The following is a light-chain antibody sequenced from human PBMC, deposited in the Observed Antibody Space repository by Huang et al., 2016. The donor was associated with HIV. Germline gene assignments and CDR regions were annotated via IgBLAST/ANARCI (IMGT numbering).Light chain of an antibody. CDR2: GAS. J-gene: IGKJ3*01. V-gene: IGKV3-15*01. Sequence: EIVMTQSPATLSVSPGERATFSCRASQSVSSNLAWYQQKPGQAPRLLIYGASTRATGIPARFSGSGSGTEFTLTITSLQSEDFAVYHCQQYNNRPRIFTFGPGTKVDTK. CDR1: QSVSSN. CDR3: QQYNNRPRIFT.